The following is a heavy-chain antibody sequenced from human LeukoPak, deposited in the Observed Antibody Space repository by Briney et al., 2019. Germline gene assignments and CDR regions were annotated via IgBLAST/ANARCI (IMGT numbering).Heavy chain of an antibody. V-gene: IGHV1-2*02. J-gene: IGHJ4*02. Sequence: SVKVSCKASGYTFVGYYLHWVRQAPGKGLEWMAWIDPYTGNTHYAQKFQGRITVTRDTSVSTTYMELSWLTYDDTARYCCAREYSASEHWGQGTLVTVSS. CDR1: GYTFVGYY. CDR3: AREYSASEH. D-gene: IGHD5-12*01. CDR2: IDPYTGNT.